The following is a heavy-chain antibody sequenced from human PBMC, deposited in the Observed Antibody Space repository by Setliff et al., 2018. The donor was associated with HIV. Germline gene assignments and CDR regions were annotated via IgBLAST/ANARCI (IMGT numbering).Heavy chain of an antibody. CDR3: AKEQVPAAIQFHYYYMDV. Sequence: LSLSCAASGFTFSNYGMHWVRQAPGKGLEWVAVIWYDANNKYYADSVKGRFTISRDNSKNTLYLQMNSLRAEDTAVYYCAKEQVPAAIQFHYYYMDVWG. CDR2: IWYDANNK. D-gene: IGHD2-2*01. V-gene: IGHV3-33*06. CDR1: GFTFSNYG. J-gene: IGHJ6*03.